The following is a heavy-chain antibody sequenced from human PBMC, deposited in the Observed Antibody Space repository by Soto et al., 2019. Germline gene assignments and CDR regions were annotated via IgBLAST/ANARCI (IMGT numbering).Heavy chain of an antibody. CDR1: GFSLSTRGVG. Sequence: QITLKESGPTLVKPTQTLTLTCTFSGFSLSTRGVGVGWFRQPPGRALEWLALIYWDDYKRYSPSLQNRLTITRDTSKPQVVPTMPNMDPVDTATYYCAHRPYGYKYDFDYWGQGTLVTVSS. CDR3: AHRPYGYKYDFDY. CDR2: IYWDDYK. J-gene: IGHJ4*02. D-gene: IGHD5-18*01. V-gene: IGHV2-5*02.